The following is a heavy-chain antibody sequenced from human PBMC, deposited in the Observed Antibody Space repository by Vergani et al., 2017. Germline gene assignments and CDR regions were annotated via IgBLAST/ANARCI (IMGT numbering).Heavy chain of an antibody. CDR3: ARDRVDIVATTTYYYYYYGMDV. CDR2: LYSGGST. Sequence: EVQLVESGGGLVQPGGSLRLSCAASGFTVSSNYMSWVRQAPGKGLEWVSVLYSGGSTYYADSVKGRVTISRHNSKNTLYLQMNSLRAEDTAVSYCARDRVDIVATTTYYYYYYGMDVWGQGTTVTVSS. J-gene: IGHJ6*02. CDR1: GFTVSSNY. D-gene: IGHD5-12*01. V-gene: IGHV3-53*04.